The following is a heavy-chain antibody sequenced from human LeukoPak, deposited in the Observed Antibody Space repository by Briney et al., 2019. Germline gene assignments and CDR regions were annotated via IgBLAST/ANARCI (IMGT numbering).Heavy chain of an antibody. V-gene: IGHV4-34*01. D-gene: IGHD1-1*01. CDR3: ARVGLTNPYFDY. CDR1: GGSFSGYY. J-gene: IGHJ4*02. Sequence: SETLSLTCAVYGGSFSGYYWSWIRQPPGKGLEWIGEINHSGSTNYNPSLKSRVTISVDTSKNQFSLKLSSVTAADTAVYYCARVGLTNPYFDYWGQGTLVTGSS. CDR2: INHSGST.